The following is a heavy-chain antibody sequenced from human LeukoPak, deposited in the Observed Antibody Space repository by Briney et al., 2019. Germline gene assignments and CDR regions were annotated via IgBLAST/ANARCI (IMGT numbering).Heavy chain of an antibody. V-gene: IGHV4-4*07. CDR1: SGSINSYH. J-gene: IGHJ4*02. CDR2: IYTTGRA. CDR3: ARHGYTASHFFLDY. Sequence: SETLSLTCSVSSGSINSYHWGWVRQPAGRGLEWIGRIYTTGRADYDPSLQSRVAMSIDTSQKQFSLNLKSVTAADTATYFCARHGYTASHFFLDYWSQGAPVTVSS. D-gene: IGHD5-18*01.